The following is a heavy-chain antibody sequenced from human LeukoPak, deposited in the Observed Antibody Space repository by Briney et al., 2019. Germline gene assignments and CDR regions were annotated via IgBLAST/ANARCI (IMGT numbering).Heavy chain of an antibody. CDR3: ATSRVFDY. V-gene: IGHV3-30*03. J-gene: IGHJ4*02. Sequence: GRSLRLSCAASGFTFSSYGMHWVRQAPGKGLEWVAVISYDGSNKYYADSVKGRFTISRDNAKKTLYLEMNSLRMEDTAIYYCATSRVFDYWGQGTLVTVSS. CDR2: ISYDGSNK. CDR1: GFTFSSYG.